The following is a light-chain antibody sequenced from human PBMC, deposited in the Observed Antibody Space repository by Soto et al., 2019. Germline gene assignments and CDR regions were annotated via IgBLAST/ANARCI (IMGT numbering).Light chain of an antibody. Sequence: VMTLCLATLSVYPRERATLSCRASQTVNSKLAWYQRKPGQAPRLLIHGATTRATGIPARFSGSGSGTEFTLTISSLQSEDFAVYCCQHYNNGPRKFGQGTKWIS. J-gene: IGKJ1*01. CDR3: QHYNNGPRK. CDR2: GAT. V-gene: IGKV3-15*01. CDR1: QTVNSK.